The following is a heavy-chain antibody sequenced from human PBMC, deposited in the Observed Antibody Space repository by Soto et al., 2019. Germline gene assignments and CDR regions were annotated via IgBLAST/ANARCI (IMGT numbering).Heavy chain of an antibody. CDR3: ASDLGGSGWRRDFFDS. Sequence: QVQLVQSGAEVKRPGSSVKVSCKPSGGTFSSYAVRWVRQAPGQGLEWVGGIIPISGTANYAQKIQGRVTITAYESTSTAYMELSSLRSEDTAVYYCASDLGGSGWRRDFFDSWGKEPLLPVS. D-gene: IGHD6-19*01. J-gene: IGHJ4*02. V-gene: IGHV1-69*01. CDR1: GGTFSSYA. CDR2: IIPISGTA.